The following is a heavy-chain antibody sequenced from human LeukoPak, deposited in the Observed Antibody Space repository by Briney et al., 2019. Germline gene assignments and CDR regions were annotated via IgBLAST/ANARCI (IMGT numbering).Heavy chain of an antibody. Sequence: GGSLRLSCAASGFSVSSNYMSWVRQAPGKGLEWVANIKQDGSEKYYVDSVKGRFTISRDNAKNSLYLQMNSLRAEDTAVYYCARVSIAVAGMDYWGQGTLVTVSS. J-gene: IGHJ4*02. CDR2: IKQDGSEK. D-gene: IGHD6-19*01. CDR1: GFSVSSNY. CDR3: ARVSIAVAGMDY. V-gene: IGHV3-7*05.